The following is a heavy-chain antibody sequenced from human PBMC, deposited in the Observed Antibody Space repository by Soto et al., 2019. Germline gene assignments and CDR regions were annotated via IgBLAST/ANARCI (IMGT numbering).Heavy chain of an antibody. CDR2: ISGSGVGT. D-gene: IGHD3-22*01. CDR1: GFTFSSYS. V-gene: IGHV3-23*01. J-gene: IGHJ4*02. CDR3: AKGYYHEGSGYYS. Sequence: PGGSLRLSCAASGFTFSSYSISWVRQAPWKGLEWVSAISGSGVGTYYADSVKGRFTISRDNSKNTLYLQMNSLRAEDTAVYYCAKGYYHEGSGYYSWGQGTLVPVCS.